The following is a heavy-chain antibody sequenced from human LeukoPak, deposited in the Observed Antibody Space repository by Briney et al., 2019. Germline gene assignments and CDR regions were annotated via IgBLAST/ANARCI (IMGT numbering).Heavy chain of an antibody. CDR2: ISPNSGDT. V-gene: IGHV1-2*02. Sequence: ASVKVSCKASGYSFTGYYMHWERQAPGQGLEWMGWISPNSGDTNYAQKFQGRVTMTRDTSISTAYMEVSGLRSDDTAVYYCARDGNLDYWGQGTLVTVSS. CDR1: GYSFTGYY. CDR3: ARDGNLDY. J-gene: IGHJ4*02.